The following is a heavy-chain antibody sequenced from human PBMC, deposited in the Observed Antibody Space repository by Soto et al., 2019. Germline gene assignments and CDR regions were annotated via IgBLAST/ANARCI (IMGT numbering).Heavy chain of an antibody. CDR3: ARDGGVYDYSPFDY. CDR1: GGTFSSYA. D-gene: IGHD4-4*01. V-gene: IGHV1-69*12. Sequence: QVQLVQSGAEVKKPGSSVKVSCKASGGTFSSYAISWVRQAPGQGLEWMGGIIPIFGTANYAQKFQGRVTITADESTSKAYMGLSSLRSEDTAVYYCARDGGVYDYSPFDYWGQGTLVTVSS. J-gene: IGHJ4*02. CDR2: IIPIFGTA.